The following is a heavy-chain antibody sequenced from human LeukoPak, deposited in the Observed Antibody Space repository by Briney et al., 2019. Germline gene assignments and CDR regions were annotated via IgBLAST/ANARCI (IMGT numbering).Heavy chain of an antibody. CDR3: ARGRGTYYFDY. V-gene: IGHV3-53*01. J-gene: IGHJ4*02. CDR2: IYSGGST. Sequence: GGSLRLSCAAAGFTVSTNYMSWVRQAPGKGLEWVSVIYSGGSTYYADSVKGRFTISRDNSKNTLYLQMNSLRAEDTAVYYCARGRGTYYFDYWGQGTLVTVSS. D-gene: IGHD3-10*01. CDR1: GFTVSTNY.